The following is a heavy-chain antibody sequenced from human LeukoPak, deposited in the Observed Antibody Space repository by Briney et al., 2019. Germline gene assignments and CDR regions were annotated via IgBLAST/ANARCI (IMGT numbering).Heavy chain of an antibody. D-gene: IGHD1-26*01. CDR1: GFTFSNFW. CDR3: ASGPWELDY. Sequence: PGGSLRLSCAASGFTFSNFWMYWVRQAPGKGLVWVSRINSDGSNTNYADSVKGRFTIARDNAKNTLFLQMNSLRAEDTAVYYCASGPWELDYWGQGTLVTASS. J-gene: IGHJ4*02. CDR2: INSDGSNT. V-gene: IGHV3-74*01.